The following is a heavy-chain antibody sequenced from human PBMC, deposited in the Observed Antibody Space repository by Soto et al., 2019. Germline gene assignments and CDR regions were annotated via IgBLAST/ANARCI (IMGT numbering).Heavy chain of an antibody. CDR2: INYSGDST. CDR3: ARGSYQFDY. V-gene: IGHV3-23*01. CDR1: GFTFSSYA. D-gene: IGHD1-26*01. J-gene: IGHJ4*02. Sequence: GGSLRLSCAASGFTFSSYAMSWVRQAPGKGLERVSSINYSGDSTYTDSVKGRFTISRDNSKNTLYLQMNSLRAEDTAIYYCARGSYQFDYWGQGSLVTVSS.